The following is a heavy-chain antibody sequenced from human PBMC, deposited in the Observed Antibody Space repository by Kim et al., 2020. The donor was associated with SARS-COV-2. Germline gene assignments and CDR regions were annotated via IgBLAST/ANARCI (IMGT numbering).Heavy chain of an antibody. V-gene: IGHV1-18*01. CDR3: ARDFIGTAMVFDYYYGMDV. CDR2: ISAYNGNT. Sequence: ASVKVSCKASGYTFTSYGISWVRQAPGQGLEWMGWISAYNGNTNYAQKLQGRVTMTTDTSTSTAYMELRSLRSDDTAVYYCARDFIGTAMVFDYYYGMDVWGEGTTLTVSS. D-gene: IGHD5-18*01. CDR1: GYTFTSYG. J-gene: IGHJ6*04.